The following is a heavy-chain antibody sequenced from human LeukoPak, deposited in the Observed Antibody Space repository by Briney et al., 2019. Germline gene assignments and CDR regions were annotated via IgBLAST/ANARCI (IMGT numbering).Heavy chain of an antibody. CDR3: ARHSYYDFWSGYSNPWFDP. J-gene: IGHJ5*02. V-gene: IGHV4-59*08. D-gene: IGHD3-3*01. CDR2: IYYSGST. Sequence: SETLSLTCTVSGGSISSYYWSWTRQPPGKGLEWIGYIYYSGSTNYNPSLKSRVTISVDTSKNQFSLKLSSVTAADTAVYYCARHSYYDFWSGYSNPWFDPWGQGTLVTVS. CDR1: GGSISSYY.